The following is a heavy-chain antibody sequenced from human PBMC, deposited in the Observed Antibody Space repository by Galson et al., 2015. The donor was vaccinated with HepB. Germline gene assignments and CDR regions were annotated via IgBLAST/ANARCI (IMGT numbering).Heavy chain of an antibody. V-gene: IGHV3-66*01. J-gene: IGHJ6*02. CDR1: GFAFSVYY. D-gene: IGHD6-19*01. Sequence: SLRLSCAASGFAFSVYYMTWIRQAPGEGLEWVSVIYSGGSTYYADSVKGRFTISRDNSKNTLYLQMNSLRADDTAVYYCARAILSLRIAVAGPVYGMDVWGQGTTVTVSS. CDR3: ARAILSLRIAVAGPVYGMDV. CDR2: IYSGGST.